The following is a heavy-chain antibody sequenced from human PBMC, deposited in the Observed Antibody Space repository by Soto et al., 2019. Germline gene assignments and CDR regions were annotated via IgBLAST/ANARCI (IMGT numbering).Heavy chain of an antibody. CDR2: ISYDGSNK. Sequence: QVQLVESGGGVVQPGRSLRLSCAASGFTFSSYAMHWVRQAPGKGLEWVAVISYDGSNKYYADSVKGRFTISRDNSKNTLYLQMNSRGAEDTAVYYWARSYDDPEYYYGMDVWGQGTTVTVSS. CDR1: GFTFSSYA. J-gene: IGHJ6*02. V-gene: IGHV3-30-3*01. D-gene: IGHD3-22*01. CDR3: ARSYDDPEYYYGMDV.